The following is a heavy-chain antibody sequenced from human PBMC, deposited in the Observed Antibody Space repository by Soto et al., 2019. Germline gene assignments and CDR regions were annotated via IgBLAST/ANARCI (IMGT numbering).Heavy chain of an antibody. D-gene: IGHD3-16*01. Sequence: PGGSLRLSCGPSGFIFRNYWMNWVRQFPGKGLEWVAHIKEDGSDKYYGVSVKGRFIISRDNAKNSLFLQMNSLRAEDTAVYYCATTLTTSAEYFQYWGQGTLVTVSS. CDR1: GFIFRNYW. V-gene: IGHV3-7*01. CDR2: IKEDGSDK. CDR3: ATTLTTSAEYFQY. J-gene: IGHJ1*01.